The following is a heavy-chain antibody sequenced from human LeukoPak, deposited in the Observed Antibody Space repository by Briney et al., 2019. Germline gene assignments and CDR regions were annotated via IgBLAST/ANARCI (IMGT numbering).Heavy chain of an antibody. CDR3: AKDFWSATYYFDY. CDR1: ELTFSSYD. J-gene: IGHJ4*02. Sequence: PGGSLRLSCAASELTFSSYDIHWVRQAPGKGLEWVAVISYDGSNKYYADSVKGRFTISRDNSKNTLYLQMTSLRAEDTAVYYCAKDFWSATYYFDYWGQGTLVTVSS. CDR2: ISYDGSNK. V-gene: IGHV3-30*18. D-gene: IGHD3-3*01.